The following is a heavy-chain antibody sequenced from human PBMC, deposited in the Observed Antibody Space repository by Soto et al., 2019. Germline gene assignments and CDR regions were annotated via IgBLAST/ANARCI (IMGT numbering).Heavy chain of an antibody. CDR3: ARVPHTYYYDSSGRGPFDY. CDR1: GGSISSGGYY. CDR2: IYYSGST. D-gene: IGHD3-22*01. J-gene: IGHJ4*02. V-gene: IGHV4-31*03. Sequence: QVQLQESGPGLVKPSQTLSLTCTVSGGSISSGGYYWSWIRQHPGKGLEWIGYIYYSGSTYYNPSLKSRVTISVDTSKNQFSLKLSSVTAADTAVYYCARVPHTYYYDSSGRGPFDYWGQGTLVTVSS.